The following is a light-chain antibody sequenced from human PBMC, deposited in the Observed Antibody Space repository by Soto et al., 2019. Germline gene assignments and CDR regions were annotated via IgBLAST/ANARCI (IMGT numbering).Light chain of an antibody. Sequence: DIQMTQSPSSLSASVGDRVTITCRASQTISNYLNWYQQKSGRAPELLVYAASNLQSGVPSRFTGSGSGTHFTLTISGLEPADFATYFCQQSYNTPITFGQGTRLEIK. CDR1: QTISNY. CDR3: QQSYNTPIT. J-gene: IGKJ5*01. CDR2: AAS. V-gene: IGKV1-39*01.